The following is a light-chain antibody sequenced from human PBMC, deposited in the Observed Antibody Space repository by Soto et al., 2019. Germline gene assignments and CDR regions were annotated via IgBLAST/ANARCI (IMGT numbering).Light chain of an antibody. CDR1: QSISSN. V-gene: IGKV3-15*01. CDR3: QQFNRWPLT. J-gene: IGKJ4*01. CDR2: SAI. Sequence: EIVLTQSPATLSVSPGERVTLSCRASQSISSNLAWYKQKPGQAPRLLIYSAITRATGIPARFSASGSGTEFTLTISSLQSEDSSIYYCQQFNRWPLTFGGGTKVEIK.